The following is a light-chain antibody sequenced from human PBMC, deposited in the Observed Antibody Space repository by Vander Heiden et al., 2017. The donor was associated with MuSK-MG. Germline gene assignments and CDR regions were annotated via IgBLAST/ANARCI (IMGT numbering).Light chain of an antibody. V-gene: IGKV3D-11*02. J-gene: IGKJ2*01. CDR2: DTS. Sequence: EIVLTQSPATLSLSPGERATLSCKTSQSVSSYLAWYQQKPGQAPRLLIYDTSNRATGIQARFSGSGYGTDFTLTISSREPEDFAVYYCQRRLDCHPMYTFGQGTKLEIK. CDR1: QSVSSY. CDR3: QRRLDCHPMYT.